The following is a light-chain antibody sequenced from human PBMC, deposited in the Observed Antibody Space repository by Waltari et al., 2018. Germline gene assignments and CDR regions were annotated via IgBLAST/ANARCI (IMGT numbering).Light chain of an antibody. Sequence: EIVLTQSPGTLALSPGERATLYCRASQSVRTTFFAWYQQRPGQAPRLLFYGASNRAADIPDRFTASGSGTDSTLTISRLEPEDVAVYYCHQYETSPWTFGLGTRVEVK. J-gene: IGKJ1*01. CDR3: HQYETSPWT. CDR1: QSVRTTF. CDR2: GAS. V-gene: IGKV3-20*01.